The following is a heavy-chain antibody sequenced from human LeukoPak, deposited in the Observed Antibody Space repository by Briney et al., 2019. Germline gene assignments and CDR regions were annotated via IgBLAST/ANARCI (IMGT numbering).Heavy chain of an antibody. CDR2: INSDGSSR. CDR1: GFTFSNYA. CDR3: ARVNSGWYSYYFDY. Sequence: GGSLRLSCIASGFTFSNYAMHWVRQAPGKGLVWVSHINSDGSSRTYADSVKGRFTISRDNAKNTLYLQLNSLRAEDTAVYYCARVNSGWYSYYFDYWGQGTLVTVSS. J-gene: IGHJ4*02. V-gene: IGHV3-74*01. D-gene: IGHD6-19*01.